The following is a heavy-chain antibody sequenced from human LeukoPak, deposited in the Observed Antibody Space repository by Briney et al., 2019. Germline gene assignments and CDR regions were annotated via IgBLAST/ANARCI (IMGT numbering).Heavy chain of an antibody. Sequence: PGGSLRLSCAASGFTFSSYAMSWVRQAPGKGLEWVSAVSGSGGSTYYADSVKGRFTISRDNSKNTLYLQMNSLRAEDTAVYYCAKTHGWQQLKYYYYGMDVWGKGTTVTVSS. CDR1: GFTFSSYA. D-gene: IGHD6-13*01. CDR3: AKTHGWQQLKYYYYGMDV. CDR2: VSGSGGST. V-gene: IGHV3-23*01. J-gene: IGHJ6*04.